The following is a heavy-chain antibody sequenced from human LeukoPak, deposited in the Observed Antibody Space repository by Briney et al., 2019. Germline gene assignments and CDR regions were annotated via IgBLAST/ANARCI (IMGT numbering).Heavy chain of an antibody. Sequence: SETLSLTCTVSGGSISSGGYYWGWIRQHPGKGLEWIGYIYYSGSTYYNPSLKSRVTISVDTSKNQFSLKLSSVTAADTAVYYCAAEVDTAGGYFDYWGQGTLVTVSS. CDR2: IYYSGST. D-gene: IGHD5-18*01. CDR3: AAEVDTAGGYFDY. J-gene: IGHJ4*02. CDR1: GGSISSGGYY. V-gene: IGHV4-31*03.